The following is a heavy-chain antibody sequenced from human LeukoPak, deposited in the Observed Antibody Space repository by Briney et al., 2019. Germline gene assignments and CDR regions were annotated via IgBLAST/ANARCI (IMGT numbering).Heavy chain of an antibody. CDR1: GYTFTGYY. J-gene: IGHJ6*02. CDR3: ATQNIVVVPSERDYYYGMDV. Sequence: ASVKVSCKASGYTFTGYYMHWVRQAPGQGLEWMGWINPNSGGTNYAQKFRGRVTMTKDTSISTAYMELSRLRSDDTAVYYCATQNIVVVPSERDYYYGMDVWGQGTTVTVSS. CDR2: INPNSGGT. V-gene: IGHV1-2*02. D-gene: IGHD2-21*01.